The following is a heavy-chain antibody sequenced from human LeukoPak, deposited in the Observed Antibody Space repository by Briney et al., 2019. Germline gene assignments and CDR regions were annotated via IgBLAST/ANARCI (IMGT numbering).Heavy chain of an antibody. V-gene: IGHV4-61*01. J-gene: IGHJ4*02. Sequence: PSETLSLTCTVSGGSVSSGSYYWSWIRQPPGKGLEWIGYIYYSGSTNYNPSLKSRVTISVDTSKNQFSLKLSSVSAADTAVYSCARHYDILTDSRYFDYWGQGTLVTVSS. CDR1: GGSVSSGSYY. D-gene: IGHD3-9*01. CDR2: IYYSGST. CDR3: ARHYDILTDSRYFDY.